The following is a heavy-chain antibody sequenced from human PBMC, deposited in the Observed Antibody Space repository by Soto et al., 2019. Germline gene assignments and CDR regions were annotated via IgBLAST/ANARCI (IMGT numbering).Heavy chain of an antibody. CDR2: IYYSGST. CDR3: ARLEVLRYFDWLPFDP. CDR1: GGSISSYY. J-gene: IGHJ5*02. Sequence: SETLSLTCTVSGGSISSYYWSWIRQPPGKGLEWIGYIYYSGSTNYNPSLKSRVTISVDTSKNQFSLKLSSVTAADTAVYYCARLEVLRYFDWLPFDPWGQGTLVTVS. V-gene: IGHV4-59*08. D-gene: IGHD3-9*01.